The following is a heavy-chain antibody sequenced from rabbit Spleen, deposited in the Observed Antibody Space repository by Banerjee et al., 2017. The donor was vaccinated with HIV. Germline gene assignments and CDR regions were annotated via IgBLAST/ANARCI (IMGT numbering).Heavy chain of an antibody. CDR1: GFSFSSRYY. CDR2: GYSGSSGDT. D-gene: IGHD1-1*01. CDR3: ARNYVNAFDP. Sequence: QSLEESGGDLVKPGASLTLTCTASGFSFSSRYYMCWVRQAPGKGLEWIACGYSGSSGDTDYANWPKGRFTISKTSSTTVTLQMTSLTAADTATYFCARNYVNAFDPWGPGTLVTVS. V-gene: IGHV1S40*01. J-gene: IGHJ2*01.